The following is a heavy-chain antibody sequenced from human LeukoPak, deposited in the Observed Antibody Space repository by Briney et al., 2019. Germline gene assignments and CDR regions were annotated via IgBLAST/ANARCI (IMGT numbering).Heavy chain of an antibody. D-gene: IGHD3-22*01. V-gene: IGHV5-51*01. CDR2: IYPGDSDT. CDR3: ARVSSGYYYYYGMDV. Sequence: GESLKISCKGSGYSFTSYWIGWVRQMPGKGLEWMGIIYPGDSDTRYSPSFQGQVTISADKSISTAYLQWSSLKASDTAMYYCARVSSGYYYYYGMDVWGQGTTVTVSS. J-gene: IGHJ6*02. CDR1: GYSFTSYW.